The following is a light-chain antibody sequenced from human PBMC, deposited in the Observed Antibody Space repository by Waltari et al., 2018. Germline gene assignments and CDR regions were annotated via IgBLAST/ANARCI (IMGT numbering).Light chain of an antibody. Sequence: QSVLTQPPSVSAAPGQKVTISCSGSSSNIGNNYVSWYQQLPGTAPQLLIYDTNKRPSGIPDLCSGSKSGTSATLGITGLQTGDEADYYCGTWDSSLSAVVFGGGTKLTVL. CDR1: SSNIGNNY. V-gene: IGLV1-51*01. J-gene: IGLJ2*01. CDR2: DTN. CDR3: GTWDSSLSAVV.